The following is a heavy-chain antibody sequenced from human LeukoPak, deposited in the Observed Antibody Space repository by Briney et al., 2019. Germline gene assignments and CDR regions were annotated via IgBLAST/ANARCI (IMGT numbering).Heavy chain of an antibody. CDR2: ISYDGSNK. Sequence: GGSLRLSCAASGFTFSSYGMHWVRQAPGKGLEWVAVISYDGSNKYYADSVKGRFTISRDNSKNTLYLQMNSLRAEDTAVYYCAAVEVVAASFSNYWGQGTLVTVSS. CDR3: AAVEVVAASFSNY. CDR1: GFTFSSYG. V-gene: IGHV3-30*03. D-gene: IGHD2-15*01. J-gene: IGHJ4*02.